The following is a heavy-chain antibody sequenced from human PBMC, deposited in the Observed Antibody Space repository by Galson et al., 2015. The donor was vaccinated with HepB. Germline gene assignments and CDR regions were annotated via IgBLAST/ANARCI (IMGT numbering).Heavy chain of an antibody. J-gene: IGHJ4*02. V-gene: IGHV3-15*01. CDR3: TTDLFPGSGRPFTY. CDR1: GFTFSNAW. D-gene: IGHD3-10*01. CDR2: IKSKTDGGTT. Sequence: SLRLSCAASGFTFSNAWMSWVRQAPGKGLEWVGRIKSKTDGGTTDYAAPVKGRFTISRDDSKNTLYLQMNSLKTEDTAVYYCTTDLFPGSGRPFTYWGQGTLVTVSS.